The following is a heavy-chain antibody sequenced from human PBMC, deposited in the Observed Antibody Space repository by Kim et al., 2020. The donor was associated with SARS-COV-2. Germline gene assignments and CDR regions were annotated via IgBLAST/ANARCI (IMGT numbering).Heavy chain of an antibody. Sequence: SETLSLTCTVSGSSISDYYWSWIRQPPGTGLECIGYIYSGHTASSPSLTSRATISVDTSRNQVSLILRSVTAADTAIYFCARIAPGWYTVNWGQGTLLTVSS. D-gene: IGHD6-19*01. V-gene: IGHV4-59*13. CDR1: GSSISDYY. CDR3: ARIAPGWYTVN. CDR2: IYSGHT. J-gene: IGHJ4*02.